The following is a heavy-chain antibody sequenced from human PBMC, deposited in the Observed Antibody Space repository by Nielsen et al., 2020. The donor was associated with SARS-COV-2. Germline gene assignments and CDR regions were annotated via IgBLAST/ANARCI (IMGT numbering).Heavy chain of an antibody. J-gene: IGHJ6*02. CDR2: INPGAGSA. V-gene: IGHV1-46*04. Sequence: WVRQAPGQGLEWMGIINPGAGSASYAQKLHGRVTITRDTSTSTVYMDLSSLKYEDTAVYYCARVPPPPYYYDSSGYQRDYYYYGMDVWGQGTTVTVSS. D-gene: IGHD3-22*01. CDR3: ARVPPPPYYYDSSGYQRDYYYYGMDV.